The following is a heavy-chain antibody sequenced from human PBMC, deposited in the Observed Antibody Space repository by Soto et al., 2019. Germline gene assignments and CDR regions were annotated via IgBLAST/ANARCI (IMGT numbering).Heavy chain of an antibody. Sequence: SLRLSCAASGFTFSSYGMHWVRQAPGKGLEWVAVISYDGSNKYYADSVKGRFTISRDNSKNTLYLQMNSLRAEDTAVYYCAKDAGVVVVAATRFDYWGQGTLVTVSS. J-gene: IGHJ4*02. CDR1: GFTFSSYG. V-gene: IGHV3-30*18. D-gene: IGHD2-15*01. CDR3: AKDAGVVVVAATRFDY. CDR2: ISYDGSNK.